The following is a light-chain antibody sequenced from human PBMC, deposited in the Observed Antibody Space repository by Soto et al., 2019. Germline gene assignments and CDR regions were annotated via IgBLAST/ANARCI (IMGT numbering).Light chain of an antibody. J-gene: IGKJ4*01. V-gene: IGKV3-15*01. CDR2: GAS. CDR1: QSVNSN. CDR3: QQCNDWPLT. Sequence: EIVMTQSPASLSVSPGERATLSCRASQSVNSNLAWYQQKPGQAPRLLIYGASTRATGIPGRFSGSGSGTEFTLTISSLQSEDFALYYCQQCNDWPLTFGGGTKVEIK.